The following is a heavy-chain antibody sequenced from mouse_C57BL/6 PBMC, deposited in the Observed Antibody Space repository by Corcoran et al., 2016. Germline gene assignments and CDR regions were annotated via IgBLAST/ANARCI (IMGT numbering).Heavy chain of an antibody. CDR1: GYSITSGYY. CDR2: ISYDGSN. D-gene: IGHD1-1*01. Sequence: DVQLQESGPGLVKPSQSLSLTCSVTGYSITSGYYWNWIRQFPGNKLEWMGYISYDGSNNYNPSLKNRISITRDTSKNQFFLKLNSVTTEDTATYYCARDAVYYGSSHDYWGQGTTLTVSS. J-gene: IGHJ2*01. CDR3: ARDAVYYGSSHDY. V-gene: IGHV3-6*01.